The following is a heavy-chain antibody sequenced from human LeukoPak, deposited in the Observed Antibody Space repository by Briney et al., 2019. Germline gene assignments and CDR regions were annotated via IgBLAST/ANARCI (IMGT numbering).Heavy chain of an antibody. CDR3: ARAPSLGVRYYFDY. Sequence: PSETLSLTCTVSGGSISSGDYYWSWIRQPPGKGLEWIGYIYYSGSTYYNPSLKSRVTISVDTSKNQFSLKLSSVTAADTAVYYCARAPSLGVRYYFDYWGQGTLVTVSS. J-gene: IGHJ4*02. CDR1: GGSISSGDYY. V-gene: IGHV4-30-4*01. D-gene: IGHD2-21*01. CDR2: IYYSGST.